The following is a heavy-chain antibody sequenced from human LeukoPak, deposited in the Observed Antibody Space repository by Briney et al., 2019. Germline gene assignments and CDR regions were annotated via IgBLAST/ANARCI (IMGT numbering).Heavy chain of an antibody. D-gene: IGHD3-22*01. CDR3: ARDPLSQYYYDSSGYFGY. J-gene: IGHJ4*02. Sequence: GGSLRLSCAASRFTFSTYWMHWVRHAPGKGLVWVSRINSDGSSTGYADSVKGRFTISRDNAKNSLYLQMNSLRAEDTAVYYCARDPLSQYYYDSSGYFGYWGQGTLVTVSS. CDR1: RFTFSTYW. V-gene: IGHV3-74*01. CDR2: INSDGSST.